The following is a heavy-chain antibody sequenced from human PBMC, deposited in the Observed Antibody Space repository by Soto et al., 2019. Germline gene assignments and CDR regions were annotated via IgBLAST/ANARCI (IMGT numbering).Heavy chain of an antibody. CDR3: AAGEPLNY. CDR1: GFTFSNYG. D-gene: IGHD3-10*01. Sequence: QMQLVESGGGVVQPGRSLRLSCAASGFTFSNYGMHWVRQAPGKGLEWVASIWDDGSNKYYADSVKGRFTISRENSKNAVYLQMNSLRAEDTAMYYCAAGEPLNYRGQGTLVTVSS. CDR2: IWDDGSNK. J-gene: IGHJ4*02. V-gene: IGHV3-33*01.